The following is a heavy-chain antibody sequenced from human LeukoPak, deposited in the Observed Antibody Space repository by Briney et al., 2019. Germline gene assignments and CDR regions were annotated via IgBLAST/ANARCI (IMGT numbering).Heavy chain of an antibody. J-gene: IGHJ4*02. CDR1: GFSIRTFW. V-gene: IGHV3-7*01. D-gene: IGHD4-17*01. CDR3: AKDLLPLEMTTVTPPDY. CDR2: IRGDESRL. Sequence: GGSPRLSCVASGFSIRTFWMTWVRQAPGKGLEWVANIRGDESRLYYVGSVKGRFTISRDNSKNTLYLQMNSLRAEDTAVYYCAKDLLPLEMTTVTPPDYWGQGTLVTVSS.